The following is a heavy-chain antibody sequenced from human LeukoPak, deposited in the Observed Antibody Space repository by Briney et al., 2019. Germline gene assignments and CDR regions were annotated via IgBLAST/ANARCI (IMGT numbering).Heavy chain of an antibody. CDR3: AQSLGSGNWIGNWFDP. Sequence: SETLSLTCTVSGGSISSSSHSWGWIRQPPGKGLGWTGTIYYTGRTYYNPSLESRLTISVDTSKNQFSLKLTSVTAADTAIYYCAQSLGSGNWIGNWFDPWGQGTLVTVSS. D-gene: IGHD1-1*01. CDR1: GGSISSSSHS. V-gene: IGHV4-39*01. CDR2: IYYTGRT. J-gene: IGHJ5*02.